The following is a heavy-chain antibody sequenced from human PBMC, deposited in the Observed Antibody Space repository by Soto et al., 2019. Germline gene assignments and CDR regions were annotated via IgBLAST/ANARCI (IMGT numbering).Heavy chain of an antibody. V-gene: IGHV1-18*01. CDR1: GYTFTSYG. CDR3: AREGGYCSSSSCYFGYYYYGMDV. Sequence: QVQLVQSGAEVKKPGASVKVSCKTSGYTFTSYGIRWVRQAPGQGLEWMGWISAYNSNTNYAQKLQGRVTMTTDTSESTAYMELRSLRADDTAVYYCAREGGYCSSSSCYFGYYYYGMDVWGQGTTVTVSS. D-gene: IGHD2-2*01. CDR2: ISAYNSNT. J-gene: IGHJ6*02.